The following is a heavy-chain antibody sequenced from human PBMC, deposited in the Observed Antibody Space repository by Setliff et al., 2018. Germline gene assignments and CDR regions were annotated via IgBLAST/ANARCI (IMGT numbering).Heavy chain of an antibody. V-gene: IGHV3-15*07. D-gene: IGHD2-2*02. CDR3: TTDRAACSGSSCYNGFDV. Sequence: PGGSLRLSCAASGFTFSYAWMHWVRQAPGKGLEWVGRSKSKTAGGAIDYAAPVKGRFTISGDDPKNTLYLQMSSLKTEDTAMYYCTTDRAACSGSSCYNGFDVWGQGTMVTVSS. CDR1: GFTFSYAW. CDR2: SKSKTAGGAI. J-gene: IGHJ3*01.